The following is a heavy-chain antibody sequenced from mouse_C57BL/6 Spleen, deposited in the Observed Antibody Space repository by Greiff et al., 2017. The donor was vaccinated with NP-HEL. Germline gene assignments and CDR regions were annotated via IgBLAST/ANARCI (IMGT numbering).Heavy chain of an antibody. CDR1: GFTFSSYA. CDR2: ISDGGSYT. D-gene: IGHD3-2*01. CDR3: ARDRHWFDY. J-gene: IGHJ2*01. V-gene: IGHV5-4*01. Sequence: EVKLMESGGGLVKPGGSLKLSCAASGFTFSSYAMSWVRQTPEKRLEWVATISDGGSYTYYPDNVKGRFTISRDNAKNNLYLQMSHLKSEDTAMYYCARDRHWFDYWGQGTTLTVSS.